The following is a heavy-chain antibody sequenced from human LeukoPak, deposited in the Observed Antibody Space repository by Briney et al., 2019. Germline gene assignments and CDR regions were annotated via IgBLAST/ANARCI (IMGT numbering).Heavy chain of an antibody. V-gene: IGHV4-59*08. CDR2: IYYSGST. CDR1: GGSFSGYY. D-gene: IGHD3-22*01. CDR3: ARRSTLSYDSSGYYLI. J-gene: IGHJ3*02. Sequence: SETLSLTCAVYGGSFSGYYWSWIRQPPGKGLEWIGYIYYSGSTNYNPSLKSRVTISVDTSKNQFSLKLSSVTAADTAVYYCARRSTLSYDSSGYYLIWGQGTMVTVSS.